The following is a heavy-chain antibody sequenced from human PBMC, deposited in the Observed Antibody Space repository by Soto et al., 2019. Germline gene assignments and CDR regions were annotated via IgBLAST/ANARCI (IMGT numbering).Heavy chain of an antibody. CDR2: ISWNSGSI. CDR1: GFTFDDYA. CDR3: AKETYYDTLTGYGPLGY. V-gene: IGHV3-9*01. J-gene: IGHJ4*02. D-gene: IGHD3-9*01. Sequence: GGSLRLSCAASGFTFDDYAMHWVRQAPGKGLEWVSGISWNSGSIGYADSVKGRFTISRDNAKNSLYLQMNSLRAEDTALYYCAKETYYDTLTGYGPLGYWGQGTLVTVSS.